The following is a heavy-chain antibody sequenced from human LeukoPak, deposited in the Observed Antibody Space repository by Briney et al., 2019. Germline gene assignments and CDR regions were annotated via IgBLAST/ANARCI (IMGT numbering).Heavy chain of an antibody. CDR2: INVGNGNT. CDR1: GFTFQNYA. J-gene: IGHJ4*02. Sequence: GGSLRLSCAASGFTFQNYAMSWVRQAPGQRLEWMGWINVGNGNTKYSQNLQDRVTITRDTSASTAYMELSSLRSEDTAVYYCARDPDYWGQGTLVTVSS. V-gene: IGHV1-3*01. CDR3: ARDPDY.